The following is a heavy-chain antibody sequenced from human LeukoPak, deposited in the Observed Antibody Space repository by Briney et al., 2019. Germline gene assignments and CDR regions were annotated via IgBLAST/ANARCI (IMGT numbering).Heavy chain of an antibody. J-gene: IGHJ4*02. CDR2: IGPHSSAT. CDR3: AREGNGLLSKDFDY. V-gene: IGHV1-2*02. D-gene: IGHD2/OR15-2a*01. CDR1: GFTFTDYY. Sequence: ASMKVSCKSSGFTFTDYYIHWVRQAPGQGLEWMGYIGPHSSATSSPQEFQGRVTMTRDTSMSTAYMELTRLTSDDTAAYYCAREGNGLLSKDFDYWGQGTLVTVSS.